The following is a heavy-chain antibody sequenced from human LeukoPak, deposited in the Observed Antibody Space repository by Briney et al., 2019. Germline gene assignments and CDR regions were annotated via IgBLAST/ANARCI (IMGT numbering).Heavy chain of an antibody. D-gene: IGHD6-19*01. CDR2: ISSSSSYI. CDR3: AREIVSAVAGNFDY. Sequence: SGGSLRLSCAASGFTFSSYSMNWVRQAPGKGLEWVSSISSSSSYIYYADSVKGRFTISRDNAKNSLHLEMNSLRAEDTAVYYCAREIVSAVAGNFDYWGQGTLVTVSS. CDR1: GFTFSSYS. J-gene: IGHJ4*02. V-gene: IGHV3-21*01.